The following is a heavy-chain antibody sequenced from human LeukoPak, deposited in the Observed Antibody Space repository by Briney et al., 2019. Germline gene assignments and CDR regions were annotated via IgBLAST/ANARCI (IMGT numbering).Heavy chain of an antibody. Sequence: SETLSLTCAVYGGSFSGYYWSWIRQSPGKGLEWIGEINHSGSTNYNPSLKSRVTISVDTSKNQFSLKLSSVTAADTAVYYCARRRVFSRGWFDPWGQGTLVTVSS. V-gene: IGHV4-34*01. CDR1: GGSFSGYY. CDR2: INHSGST. CDR3: ARRRVFSRGWFDP. D-gene: IGHD2/OR15-2a*01. J-gene: IGHJ5*02.